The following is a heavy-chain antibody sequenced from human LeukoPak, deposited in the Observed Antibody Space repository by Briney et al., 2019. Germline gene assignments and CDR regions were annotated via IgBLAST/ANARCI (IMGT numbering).Heavy chain of an antibody. CDR2: ISGSGGST. J-gene: IGHJ4*02. D-gene: IGHD3-3*01. Sequence: GGSLRLSCAASGFTFSSYAMSWVRQAPGKGLEWVSAISGSGGSTYYADSVKGRFTISRDNSKNTLYLQMNSLRAEDTAVYYCVKVGDNRDYDFWSGYYGGFDYWGQGTLVTVSS. CDR1: GFTFSSYA. V-gene: IGHV3-23*01. CDR3: VKVGDNRDYDFWSGYYGGFDY.